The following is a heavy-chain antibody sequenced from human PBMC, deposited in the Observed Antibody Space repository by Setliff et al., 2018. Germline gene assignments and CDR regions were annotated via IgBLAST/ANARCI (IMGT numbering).Heavy chain of an antibody. D-gene: IGHD3-10*01. CDR1: GGSISSGDYY. Sequence: SETLSLTCTVSGGSISSGDYYWSWIRQPPGKGLEWIGYIYYSGSTYYNPSLKSRVTISVDTSKNQFSLKLSSVTAADTAVHYCATRMPDYYGSGGNWFDPWGQGTLVTVSS. CDR2: IYYSGST. J-gene: IGHJ5*02. V-gene: IGHV4-30-4*08. CDR3: ATRMPDYYGSGGNWFDP.